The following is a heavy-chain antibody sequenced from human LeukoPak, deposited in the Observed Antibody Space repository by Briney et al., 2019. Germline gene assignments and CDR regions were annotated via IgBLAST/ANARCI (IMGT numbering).Heavy chain of an antibody. CDR2: INRSGST. CDR1: GGSFSGYY. D-gene: IGHD3-22*01. CDR3: ARGPYRSYYYDSSGYYSAAEYFQH. V-gene: IGHV4-34*01. Sequence: SETLSLTCAVYGGSFSGYYWSWIRQPPGKGLEWIGEINRSGSTNYNPSLKSRVTISVDTSKNQFSLKLSSVTAADTAVYYCARGPYRSYYYDSSGYYSAAEYFQHWGQGTLVTVSS. J-gene: IGHJ1*01.